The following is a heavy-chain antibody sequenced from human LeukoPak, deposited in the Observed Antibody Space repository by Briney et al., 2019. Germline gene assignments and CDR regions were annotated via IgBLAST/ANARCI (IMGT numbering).Heavy chain of an antibody. CDR1: GGSINSSSYY. CDR3: ARSQDVIAATDY. J-gene: IGHJ4*02. D-gene: IGHD6-25*01. V-gene: IGHV4-39*01. CDR2: IYYSGRT. Sequence: PSETLSLTCTVSGGSINSSSYYWCWLRQPPGKGLEWIGSIYYSGRTIYSPSLRSRVTISVDTSKNQFSLNLSSVTAADTAVYYCARSQDVIAATDYWGQGTLVTVSS.